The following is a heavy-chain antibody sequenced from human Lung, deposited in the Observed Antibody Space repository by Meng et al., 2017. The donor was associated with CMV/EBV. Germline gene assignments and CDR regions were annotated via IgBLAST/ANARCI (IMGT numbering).Heavy chain of an antibody. CDR1: GFLFSDAW. J-gene: IGHJ4*02. Sequence: EVELGESGGGLVQPGESLRLSCAASGFLFSDAWMSWARQGPGKGLEWVGLIRSKSDGETTDYASPVKGRFTISRDDSKNTLYLEMSSLKTEDTAIYYCTTSFGGSYSSWGQGTLVTVSS. CDR2: IRSKSDGETT. CDR3: TTSFGGSYSS. V-gene: IGHV3-15*01. D-gene: IGHD1-26*01.